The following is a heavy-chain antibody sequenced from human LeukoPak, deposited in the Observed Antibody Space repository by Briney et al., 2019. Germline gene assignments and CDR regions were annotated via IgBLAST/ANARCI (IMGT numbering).Heavy chain of an antibody. CDR2: ISSSSSYI. J-gene: IGHJ3*02. Sequence: PGGSLRLSCAASGFTFSGSSMSWVRQAPGKGLEWVSSISSSSSYIYYADSVKGRFTVSRDNAKNSLYLLMNSLRAEDTAVYYCASAPAGDAFDIWGQGTMVTVSS. V-gene: IGHV3-21*01. CDR3: ASAPAGDAFDI. CDR1: GFTFSGSS.